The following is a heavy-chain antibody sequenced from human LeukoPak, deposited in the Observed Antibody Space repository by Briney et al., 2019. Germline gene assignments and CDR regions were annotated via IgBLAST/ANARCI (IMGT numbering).Heavy chain of an antibody. CDR3: AKVHETYCSDTGCYEGYFDY. V-gene: IGHV3-30*18. D-gene: IGHD2-2*01. CDR2: ISYDGRNK. Sequence: PGGSLRLSCAASGFTFSNYGIHWVRQAPGKGLEWVVVISYDGRNKYYADSVKGRFTISRDNFKNTLYLQMNSLRTEDTAVYYCAKVHETYCSDTGCYEGYFDYWGQGTLVSVSS. J-gene: IGHJ4*02. CDR1: GFTFSNYG.